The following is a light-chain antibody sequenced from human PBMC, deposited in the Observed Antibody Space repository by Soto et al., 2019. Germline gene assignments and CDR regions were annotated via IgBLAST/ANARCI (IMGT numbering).Light chain of an antibody. V-gene: IGKV3-15*01. CDR3: QQGHHWPLT. CDR2: GAS. J-gene: IGKJ2*01. Sequence: EIVMTQSPATLSLSPGERAALSCRASQSINSELAWNQQKPGQPPRLLIYGASTRPTGVPATFTGSGSGSEFTLSISGLQSEDFALYYCQQGHHWPLTFGQGTRLEI. CDR1: QSINSE.